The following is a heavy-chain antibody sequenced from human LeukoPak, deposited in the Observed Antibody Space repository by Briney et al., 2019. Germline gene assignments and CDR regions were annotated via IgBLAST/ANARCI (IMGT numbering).Heavy chain of an antibody. J-gene: IGHJ3*02. Sequence: GASVKVSCKASVYTFTSYGISWVRQAPGQGLEWMGWISAYNGNTNYAQKLQGRVTMTTDTSTSTAYMELRSLRSDDTAVYYCATTVTTLFAFDIWGQGTMVTVSS. CDR1: VYTFTSYG. V-gene: IGHV1-18*01. CDR2: ISAYNGNT. CDR3: ATTVTTLFAFDI. D-gene: IGHD4-17*01.